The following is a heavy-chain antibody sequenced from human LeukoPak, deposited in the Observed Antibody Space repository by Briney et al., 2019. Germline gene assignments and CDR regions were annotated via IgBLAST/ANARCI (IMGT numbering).Heavy chain of an antibody. J-gene: IGHJ4*02. CDR3: TRTNYYDTSGYFGGFDY. CDR2: IIPVFGTA. CDR1: GATFTTYA. D-gene: IGHD3-22*01. V-gene: IGHV1-69*05. Sequence: SVKVSCKASGATFTTYAIIWVRQAPGQGLEWMGGIIPVFGTANYAQRFQGRVTITTDESTSTAYMELRSLRSDDTAVYYCTRTNYYDTSGYFGGFDYWGQGTLVTVSS.